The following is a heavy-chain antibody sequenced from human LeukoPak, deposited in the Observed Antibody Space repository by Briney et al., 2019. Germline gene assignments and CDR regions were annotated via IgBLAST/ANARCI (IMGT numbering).Heavy chain of an antibody. CDR1: GYTFTSYG. Sequence: ASVKVSCTASGYTFTSYGISWVRQAPGQGLEWMGWISAYNGNTNYAQKLQGRVTMTTDTSTSTAYMELRSLRSDDTAVYYCARSDYYGSSGYDYYYGMDVWGQGTTVTVSS. D-gene: IGHD3-22*01. CDR3: ARSDYYGSSGYDYYYGMDV. J-gene: IGHJ6*02. V-gene: IGHV1-18*01. CDR2: ISAYNGNT.